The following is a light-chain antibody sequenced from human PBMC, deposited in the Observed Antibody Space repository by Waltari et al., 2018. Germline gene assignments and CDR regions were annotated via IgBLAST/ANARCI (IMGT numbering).Light chain of an antibody. V-gene: IGLV3-21*04. Sequence: SVLTQPPSVSVDPGKTASLTCGGDNIGSKSVNWYQQKPGQAPVLVMFYDSDRPSEIPERFSGSNSGNTATLTISWVEAGDEADYHCQVWDDVTDSGVFGGGTKLTVL. CDR2: YDS. J-gene: IGLJ3*02. CDR3: QVWDDVTDSGV. CDR1: NIGSKS.